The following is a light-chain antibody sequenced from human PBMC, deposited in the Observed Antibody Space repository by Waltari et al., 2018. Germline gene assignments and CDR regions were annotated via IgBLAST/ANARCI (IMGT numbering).Light chain of an antibody. CDR1: QSLVPVDGNTY. Sequence: VMIQSPVSLSVTLGQAASISCKSSQSLVPVDGNTYLNWVHHRPGQSPRRLIYWVFNRDSGVPDRVSGSESGTDFTLGSSRGEAEDVGVYDCMQGTRWPYTFGQGTQLDIK. V-gene: IGKV2-30*02. CDR3: MQGTRWPYT. J-gene: IGKJ2*01. CDR2: WVF.